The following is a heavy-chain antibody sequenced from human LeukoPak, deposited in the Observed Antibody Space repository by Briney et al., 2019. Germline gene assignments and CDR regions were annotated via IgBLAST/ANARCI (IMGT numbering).Heavy chain of an antibody. CDR3: ARDLFGSGSSHNPRSFDY. V-gene: IGHV3-48*03. J-gene: IGHJ4*02. Sequence: GGSLRLSCAASGFTFSSYEMNWVRQAPGKGLEWVSYISSSGTTIYYADSVKGRFTISRDNAKNSLYLQMNSLRVEDTAVYYCARDLFGSGSSHNPRSFDYWGQGTLVSVSS. D-gene: IGHD3-10*01. CDR2: ISSSGTTI. CDR1: GFTFSSYE.